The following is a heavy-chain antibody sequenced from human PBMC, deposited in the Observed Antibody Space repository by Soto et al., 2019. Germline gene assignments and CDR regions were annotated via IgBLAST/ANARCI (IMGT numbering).Heavy chain of an antibody. CDR3: ARDRGYCISTSCQVAMFWFDP. J-gene: IGHJ5*02. CDR2: ISYDGSNK. V-gene: IGHV3-30-3*01. CDR1: GFTFSSYA. D-gene: IGHD2-2*01. Sequence: QVQLVESGGGVVQPGRSLRLSCAASGFTFSSYAMHWVRQAPGKGLEWVAVISYDGSNKCYADSVKGRFTISRDNSKNXLXLXXNSLRAEDTAVYYCARDRGYCISTSCQVAMFWFDPWGQGTLVTVSS.